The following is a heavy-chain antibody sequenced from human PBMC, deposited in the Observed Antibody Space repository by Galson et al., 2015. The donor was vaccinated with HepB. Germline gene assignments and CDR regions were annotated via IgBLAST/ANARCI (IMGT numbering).Heavy chain of an antibody. V-gene: IGHV1-46*01. CDR1: GYRFVSYY. CDR2: IDPSGGST. Sequence: SVKVSCKASGYRFVSYYVHWVRQAPGQGLEWMGIIDPSGGSTGYAPKFQGRVTITADKSTSTAYMELSSLRSEDTAVYYCARAFSSSWHNWFDPWGQGTLVTVSS. J-gene: IGHJ5*02. CDR3: ARAFSSSWHNWFDP. D-gene: IGHD6-13*01.